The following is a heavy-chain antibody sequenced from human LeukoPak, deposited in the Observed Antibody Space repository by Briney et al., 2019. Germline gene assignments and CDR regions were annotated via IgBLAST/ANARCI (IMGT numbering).Heavy chain of an antibody. CDR3: ARVRDFDWPELGDAFDI. Sequence: SETLSLTCTVSGDSISGFYWSWIRQPPGKGLEWIGYIYYSGSTNYNPSLKSRVTISVDTSKNQFSLKLSSVTAADTAVYYCARVRDFDWPELGDAFDIWGQGTMVTVSS. CDR1: GDSISGFY. J-gene: IGHJ3*02. D-gene: IGHD3-9*01. V-gene: IGHV4-59*01. CDR2: IYYSGST.